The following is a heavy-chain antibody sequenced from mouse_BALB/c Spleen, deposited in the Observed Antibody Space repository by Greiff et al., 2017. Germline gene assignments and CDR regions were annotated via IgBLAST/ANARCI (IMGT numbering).Heavy chain of an antibody. J-gene: IGHJ3*01. V-gene: IGHV5-17*02. Sequence: EVKLQESGGGLVQPGGSRKLSCAASGFTFSSFGMHWVRQAPEKGLEWVAYISSGSSTIYYADTVKGRFTISRDNPKNTLFLQMTSLRSEDTAMYYCARSGITTATDWFAYWGQGTLVTVSA. CDR1: GFTFSSFG. CDR3: ARSGITTATDWFAY. CDR2: ISSGSSTI. D-gene: IGHD1-2*01.